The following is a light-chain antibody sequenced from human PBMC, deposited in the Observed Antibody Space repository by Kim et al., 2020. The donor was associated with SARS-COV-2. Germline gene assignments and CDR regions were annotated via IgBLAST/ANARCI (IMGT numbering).Light chain of an antibody. CDR3: QSADISGTAWI. V-gene: IGLV3-25*01. Sequence: CSGAELPKQFGYWYQQRPGRAPILVLYRDKERPSWRPERFSCSRSGTTLTLTLTGVQTEDEADYFCQSADISGTAWIFVGGSKL. CDR2: RDK. CDR1: ELPKQF. J-gene: IGLJ2*01.